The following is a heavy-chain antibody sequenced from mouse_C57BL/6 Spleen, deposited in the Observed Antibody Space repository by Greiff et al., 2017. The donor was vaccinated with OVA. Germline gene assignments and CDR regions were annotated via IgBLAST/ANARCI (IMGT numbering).Heavy chain of an antibody. CDR2: INYDGSST. V-gene: IGHV5-16*01. Sequence: EVMLVESEGGLVQPGSSMKLSCTASGFTFSDYYMAWVRQVPEKGLEWVANINYDGSSTYYLDSLKSRFIISRDNAKNILYLQMSSLKSEDTATYYCARASYGNYFDYWGQGTTLTVSS. J-gene: IGHJ2*01. CDR3: ARASYGNYFDY. D-gene: IGHD2-1*01. CDR1: GFTFSDYY.